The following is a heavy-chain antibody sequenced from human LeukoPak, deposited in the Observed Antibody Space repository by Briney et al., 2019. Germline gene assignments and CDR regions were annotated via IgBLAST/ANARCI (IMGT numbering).Heavy chain of an antibody. CDR3: ARDIVATASNWFDP. CDR1: GFTFSSYW. J-gene: IGHJ5*02. Sequence: GGSLRLSCAASGFTFSSYWTHWVRQAPGKGLVWVSGINSDGSRTRYGDPVKGRFTISRDNAKNTLYLQMNSLRAEDTAVYYCARDIVATASNWFDPWGQGTLVTVSS. V-gene: IGHV3-74*01. D-gene: IGHD5-12*01. CDR2: INSDGSRT.